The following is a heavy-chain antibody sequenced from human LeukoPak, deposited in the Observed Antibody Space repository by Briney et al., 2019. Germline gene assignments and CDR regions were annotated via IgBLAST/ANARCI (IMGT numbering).Heavy chain of an antibody. V-gene: IGHV3-30*02. J-gene: IGHJ4*02. CDR3: AKALSVVITYFDY. Sequence: GSLRLSCAASGFTFSSYGMHWVRQAPGKGLEWVAFIRYDGSNKYYADSVKGRFTISRDNSKNTLYLQMNSLRAEDTAVYYCAKALSVVITYFDYWGQGTLVTVSS. D-gene: IGHD3-22*01. CDR2: IRYDGSNK. CDR1: GFTFSSYG.